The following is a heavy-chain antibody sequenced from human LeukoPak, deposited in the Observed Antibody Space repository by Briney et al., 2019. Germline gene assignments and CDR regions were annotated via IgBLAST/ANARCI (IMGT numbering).Heavy chain of an antibody. J-gene: IGHJ6*04. CDR3: ARMSPAGTDYYYYGMDV. V-gene: IGHV1-69*01. Sequence: ASVKVSFKASGGTFSSYAISWVRQAPGQGLEWMGGIIPIFGTANYAQKFQGRVTITADESTSKAYMELSSLRSEDTAVYYCARMSPAGTDYYYYGMDVWGKGTTVTVSS. CDR1: GGTFSSYA. CDR2: IIPIFGTA. D-gene: IGHD6-13*01.